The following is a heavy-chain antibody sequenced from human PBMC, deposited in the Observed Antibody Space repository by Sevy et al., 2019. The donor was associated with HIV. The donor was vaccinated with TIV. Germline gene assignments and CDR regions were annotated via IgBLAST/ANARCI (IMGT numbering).Heavy chain of an antibody. CDR3: ARGSHITNPVGAVSDYGMDV. CDR1: GFTVSSDC. D-gene: IGHD1-26*01. CDR2: IYIGGST. V-gene: IGHV3-66*01. Sequence: GGSLRLSCAASGFTVSSDCMNWVRQVPGKGLEWVSVIYIGGSTYYSDSVEGRFTLSRDNSRNTLYLQMYSLRVEDTAVYYCARGSHITNPVGAVSDYGMDVWGQGTTVTVSS. J-gene: IGHJ6*02.